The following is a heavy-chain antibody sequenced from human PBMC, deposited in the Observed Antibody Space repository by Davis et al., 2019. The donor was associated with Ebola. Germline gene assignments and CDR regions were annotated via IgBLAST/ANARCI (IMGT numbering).Heavy chain of an antibody. CDR2: IYHSGTT. V-gene: IGHV4-61*08. CDR3: ARSGILSAGRGHFDN. Sequence: MPGGSLRLSCTVSGGSVSSGAYYWNWIRQPPGKGLEWIGYIYHSGTTNYNPSLRGRVTISVDTSKSQFSLNLSSVTAADTAVYYCARSGILSAGRGHFDNWGQGTLVTVSS. CDR1: GGSVSSGAYY. D-gene: IGHD6-13*01. J-gene: IGHJ4*02.